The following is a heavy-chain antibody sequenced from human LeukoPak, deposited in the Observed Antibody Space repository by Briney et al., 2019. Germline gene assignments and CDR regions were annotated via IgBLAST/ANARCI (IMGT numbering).Heavy chain of an antibody. V-gene: IGHV4-59*01. Sequence: SETLSLTCSVSGGSMSNYYWNWLRQPPGKGLEWIGHIYNDGSTADNPSFKSRVPILVDASKNQESLKLHSVIVAATAIDSCARGLPGSSWHLGYWGRGALITVSS. J-gene: IGHJ4*02. CDR2: IYNDGST. D-gene: IGHD6-13*01. CDR3: ARGLPGSSWHLGY. CDR1: GGSMSNYY.